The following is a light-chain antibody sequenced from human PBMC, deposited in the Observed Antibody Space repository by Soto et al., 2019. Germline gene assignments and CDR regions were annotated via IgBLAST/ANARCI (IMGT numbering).Light chain of an antibody. V-gene: IGKV1-6*01. J-gene: IGKJ1*01. CDR2: GAS. Sequence: AVQLTQSPSSLSASVGDRVTITCRASQGIRTDLGWYQQSPGKAPKVLIVGASTLQSGVPSRFSGSGSGTDCTLTISSLQPEDSATYYCLQDFSYPRTFGQGTKVEIK. CDR1: QGIRTD. CDR3: LQDFSYPRT.